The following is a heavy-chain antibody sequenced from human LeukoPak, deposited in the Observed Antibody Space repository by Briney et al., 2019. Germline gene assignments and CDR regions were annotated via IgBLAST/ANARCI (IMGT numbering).Heavy chain of an antibody. Sequence: SETLSLTCTVSGGSFSTYYWSRIRQPPGKGLEWIGYIFHSGSTNYNPSLKSRVTMSVDTSKNQFSLRLRSVTAADTAVYYCARRIVGTTHDAFDIWGQGTLVTVSS. CDR3: ARRIVGTTHDAFDI. J-gene: IGHJ3*02. D-gene: IGHD1-26*01. V-gene: IGHV4-59*08. CDR2: IFHSGST. CDR1: GGSFSTYY.